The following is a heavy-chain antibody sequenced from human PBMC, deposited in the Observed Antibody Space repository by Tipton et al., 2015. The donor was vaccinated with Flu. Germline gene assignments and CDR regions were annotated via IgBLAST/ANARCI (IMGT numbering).Heavy chain of an antibody. CDR1: DGSVNSSSFQ. Sequence: TLSLTCTVSDGSVNSSSFQWGWIRQPPGRGLEWIATIHYSGTTYFNPPLKSRVTISIDTSKKYFSLKLKSVTAADTAVYYCATPSYSDTFDLWGQGTMVTISS. V-gene: IGHV4-39*07. CDR2: IHYSGTT. CDR3: ATPSYSDTFDL. D-gene: IGHD2-15*01. J-gene: IGHJ3*01.